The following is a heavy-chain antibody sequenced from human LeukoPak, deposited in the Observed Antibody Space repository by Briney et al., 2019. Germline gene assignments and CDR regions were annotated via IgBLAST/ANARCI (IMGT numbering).Heavy chain of an antibody. CDR3: ARYYYDSGSYYGAFDI. CDR2: ISDSGST. V-gene: IGHV4-59*08. J-gene: IGHJ3*02. Sequence: SETLSLTCTVSGGSISSYYWSWIRQPPGKALEWIGYISDSGSTNYNPSLKSRVTISRDTSKNQFSLKLSSVTAADTAVYYCARYYYDSGSYYGAFDIWGQGTMLTVSS. D-gene: IGHD3-10*01. CDR1: GGSISSYY.